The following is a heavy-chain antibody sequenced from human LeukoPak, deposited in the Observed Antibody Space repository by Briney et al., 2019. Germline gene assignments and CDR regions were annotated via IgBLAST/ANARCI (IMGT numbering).Heavy chain of an antibody. CDR3: ARGGYSYGTR. V-gene: IGHV4-31*03. J-gene: IGHJ4*02. Sequence: TVSLTCTVSGGSISSGGYYWSWIRQHPGKGLEWIGYIYYSGSTYYNPSLKSRVTKSVDTSKNQFSLKLSSVTAADTAVYYCARGGYSYGTRWGQGTLVTVSS. D-gene: IGHD5-18*01. CDR2: IYYSGST. CDR1: GGSISSGGYY.